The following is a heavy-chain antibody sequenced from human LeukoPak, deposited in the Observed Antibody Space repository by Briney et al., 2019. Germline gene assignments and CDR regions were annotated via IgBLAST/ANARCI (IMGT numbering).Heavy chain of an antibody. V-gene: IGHV1-2*02. J-gene: IGHJ3*02. Sequence: SVNVSCKASVYTFTGYYMHWLRQPPGQGLDWMGWINPNSGGTNYAQKFQGRVTMTRDTSISTAYMELSRLRSAATAVYYCARVGGVAARNDAFDNWGQGTMVTVFS. CDR1: VYTFTGYY. D-gene: IGHD2-15*01. CDR3: ARVGGVAARNDAFDN. CDR2: INPNSGGT.